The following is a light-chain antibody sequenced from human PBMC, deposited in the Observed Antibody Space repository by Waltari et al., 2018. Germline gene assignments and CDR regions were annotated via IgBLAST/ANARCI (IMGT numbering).Light chain of an antibody. CDR1: HTISTW. J-gene: IGKJ2*01. V-gene: IGKV1-5*03. CDR2: KVS. Sequence: DIQITKTPSTLTAFVVHTVTITCRASHTISTWLAWYQQKPGRAHKVLIYKVSDLESGVPARFRGSGSGTEFTLTISSLQHDDFATYYCQQYNAYPYSFGQGTKLEIK. CDR3: QQYNAYPYS.